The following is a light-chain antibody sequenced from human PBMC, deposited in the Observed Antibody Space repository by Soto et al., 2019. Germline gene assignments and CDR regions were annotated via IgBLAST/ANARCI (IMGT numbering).Light chain of an antibody. CDR2: GVS. Sequence: EIVLTQSPGTLSLSPGERATLSCRASQSFSSSYLAWYQQKPGQAPRLLIYGVSSRATGIQDRFSGSGSGTDFTLTISRLEPEECAVYDCPHDVNSPQITFGQGTRLEIK. CDR1: QSFSSSY. CDR3: PHDVNSPQIT. V-gene: IGKV3-20*01. J-gene: IGKJ5*01.